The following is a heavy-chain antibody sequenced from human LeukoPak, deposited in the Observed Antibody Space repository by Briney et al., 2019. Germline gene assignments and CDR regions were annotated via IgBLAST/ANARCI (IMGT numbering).Heavy chain of an antibody. J-gene: IGHJ4*02. CDR3: ARDGLYYYGSGYYFDY. V-gene: IGHV3-21*01. CDR2: ISSSSSYI. Sequence: GGSLRLSCAASGFTFSSYSMNWVRQAPGKGLEWVSSISSSSSYIYYADSVKGRFTISRDNAKNSLYLQMNSLRAEDTAVYYCARDGLYYYGSGYYFDYWGQGTLVTVSS. D-gene: IGHD3-10*01. CDR1: GFTFSSYS.